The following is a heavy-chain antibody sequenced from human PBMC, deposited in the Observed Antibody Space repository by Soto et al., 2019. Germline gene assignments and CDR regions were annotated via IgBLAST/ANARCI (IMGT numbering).Heavy chain of an antibody. CDR3: AKDALEYYYDSSGYEALD. D-gene: IGHD3-22*01. Sequence: GGSLRLSCAASGFTFSSYGMHWVRQAPGKGLEWVAVISYDGSNKYYADSVKGRFTISRDNSKNSLYLQMNSLRAEDTAVYYCAKDALEYYYDSSGYEALDWGQGTLVTVSS. V-gene: IGHV3-30*18. J-gene: IGHJ4*02. CDR1: GFTFSSYG. CDR2: ISYDGSNK.